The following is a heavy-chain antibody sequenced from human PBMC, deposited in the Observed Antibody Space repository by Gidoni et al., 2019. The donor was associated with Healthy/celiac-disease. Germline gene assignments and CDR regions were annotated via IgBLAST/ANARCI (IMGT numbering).Heavy chain of an antibody. Sequence: QVQLVQSGAEVKKPGASVKVSCKASGYTFTSYDINCVRQATGQGLEWMGWMNPNSGNTGYAQKFQGRVTMTRNTSISTAYMELSSLRSEDTAVYYCARVEDFGVVINGPLYYYGMDVWCQGTTVTVSS. CDR2: MNPNSGNT. CDR3: ARVEDFGVVINGPLYYYGMDV. D-gene: IGHD3-3*01. V-gene: IGHV1-8*01. J-gene: IGHJ6*02. CDR1: GYTFTSYD.